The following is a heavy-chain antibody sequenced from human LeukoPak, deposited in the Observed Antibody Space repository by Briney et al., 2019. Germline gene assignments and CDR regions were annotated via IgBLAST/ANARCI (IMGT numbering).Heavy chain of an antibody. CDR3: ARHYAVLQWLDQAHFDY. D-gene: IGHD6-19*01. V-gene: IGHV4-39*01. CDR2: IYYSGST. J-gene: IGHJ4*02. Sequence: PSETLSLTCTVSGGSISGSSYYWGWIRQPPGKGLEWIGSIYYSGSTYYNPSLKSRVTISVDTSKNQFSLKLSSVTAADTAVYYCARHYAVLQWLDQAHFDYWGQGTLVTVSS. CDR1: GGSISGSSYY.